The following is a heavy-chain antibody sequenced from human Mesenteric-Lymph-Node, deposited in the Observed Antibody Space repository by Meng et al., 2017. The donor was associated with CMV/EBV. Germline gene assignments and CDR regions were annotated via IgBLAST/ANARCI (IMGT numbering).Heavy chain of an antibody. J-gene: IGHJ4*02. V-gene: IGHV3-30*02. CDR3: AKSPARGYCSSTSCYFDY. CDR2: IPYDGGDK. Sequence: GESLKISCAASGFTFSSYAIHWVRQAPGKGLEWVAFIPYDGGDKYYVDSVKGRFTISRDNSKNTLYLQMNSLRAEDTAVYFCAKSPARGYCSSTSCYFDYWGQGTLVTVSS. D-gene: IGHD2-2*01. CDR1: GFTFSSYA.